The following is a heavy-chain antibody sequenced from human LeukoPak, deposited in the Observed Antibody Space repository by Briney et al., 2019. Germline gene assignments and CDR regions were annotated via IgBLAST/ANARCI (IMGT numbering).Heavy chain of an antibody. V-gene: IGHV1-18*01. D-gene: IGHD3-3*01. Sequence: GASVKVSCKASGYTFTSYGISWVQQAPGQGLEWMGWISAYNGNTNYAQKLQGRVTMTTDTSTSTAYMELRSLRSDDTAVYYCARGRYDFWSGYYTEYYFDYWGQGTLVTVSS. CDR3: ARGRYDFWSGYYTEYYFDY. CDR2: ISAYNGNT. CDR1: GYTFTSYG. J-gene: IGHJ4*02.